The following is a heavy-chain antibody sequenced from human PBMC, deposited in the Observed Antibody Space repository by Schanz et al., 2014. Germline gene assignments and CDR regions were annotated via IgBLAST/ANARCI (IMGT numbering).Heavy chain of an antibody. CDR1: GFTFSSYA. V-gene: IGHV3-9*01. CDR3: ARSRGFDSIFDF. Sequence: EVQVVESGGGLVQPGGSLRLSCAGSGFTFSSYAMHWVGQAPGKGLEWVSGMSWNAGSLGYGDSVKGRFTISRDNAKNSLYLQMNSLRAEDTAVYYCARSRGFDSIFDFWGRGTLVTVSS. CDR2: MSWNAGSL. J-gene: IGHJ4*02. D-gene: IGHD5-12*01.